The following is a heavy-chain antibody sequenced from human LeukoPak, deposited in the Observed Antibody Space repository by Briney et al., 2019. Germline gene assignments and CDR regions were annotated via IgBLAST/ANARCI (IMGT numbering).Heavy chain of an antibody. CDR2: IDISGGST. J-gene: IGHJ4*02. CDR3: ANEVRPNDY. Sequence: GGSLRLSCEASGFTFSAYAMTWVRQAPGKGLEWVSSIDISGGSTYYADSAEGRFTISRDNSKNTLYLQMNGLRVEDTALYYCANEVRPNDYWGQGTLVTASS. D-gene: IGHD1-1*01. CDR1: GFTFSAYA. V-gene: IGHV3-23*01.